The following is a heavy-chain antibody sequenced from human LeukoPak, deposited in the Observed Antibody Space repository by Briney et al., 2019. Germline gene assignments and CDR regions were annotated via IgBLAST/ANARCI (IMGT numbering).Heavy chain of an antibody. CDR3: ASDQEYYGSGSYLDY. Sequence: GGSLRLSCAASGFTFSSYGMHWVRQAPGKGLEWVAFIRYDGSNKYYADSVKGRFTISRDNSKNTLYLQMNSLRAEDTAVYYCASDQEYYGSGSYLDYWGQGTLVTVSS. D-gene: IGHD3-10*01. J-gene: IGHJ4*02. CDR1: GFTFSSYG. CDR2: IRYDGSNK. V-gene: IGHV3-30*02.